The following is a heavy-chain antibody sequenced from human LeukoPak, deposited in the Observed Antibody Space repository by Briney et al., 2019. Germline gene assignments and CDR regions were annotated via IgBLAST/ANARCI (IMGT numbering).Heavy chain of an antibody. D-gene: IGHD3-3*01. CDR2: IYHSGRT. Sequence: SETLSLTCTVSGGSISGYYWSWFRQPPAKGLEWIGYIYHSGRTSYNPSLKSRVTISVDTSKNEFSLKLRFVTAADTAVYYCAGPIYEAVEQWGQGTLVTVSS. CDR1: GGSISGYY. V-gene: IGHV4-59*08. CDR3: AGPIYEAVEQ. J-gene: IGHJ4*02.